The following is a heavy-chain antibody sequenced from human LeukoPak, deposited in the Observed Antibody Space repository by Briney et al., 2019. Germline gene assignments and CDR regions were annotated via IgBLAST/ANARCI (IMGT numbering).Heavy chain of an antibody. J-gene: IGHJ4*02. D-gene: IGHD3-10*01. CDR2: MYYSGST. CDR3: ARWYGSGSDNYFDY. V-gene: IGHV4-59*01. CDR1: GGSISSYY. Sequence: SETLSLTCTVSGGSISSYYWSWIRQPPGKGLEWIGYMYYSGSTNSNPSLKSRVTTSVDMSKNQFSLKLSSVTAADTAVYYCARWYGSGSDNYFDYWGQGTLVTVSS.